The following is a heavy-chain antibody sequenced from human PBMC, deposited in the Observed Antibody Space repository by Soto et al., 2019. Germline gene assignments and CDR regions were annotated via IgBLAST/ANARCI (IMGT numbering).Heavy chain of an antibody. J-gene: IGHJ6*02. V-gene: IGHV3-21*01. D-gene: IGHD3-10*01. Sequence: PGGSLRLACAASGFTFSSYSMNWVRQAPGKGLEWVSSISSSSSYRYYADSVKGPFTISRDKAKNSPYLQMNSLIAEDTAVYYCARRLWFGELLDSDYYYGMDVWGQGTTVTVSS. CDR1: GFTFSSYS. CDR3: ARRLWFGELLDSDYYYGMDV. CDR2: ISSSSSYR.